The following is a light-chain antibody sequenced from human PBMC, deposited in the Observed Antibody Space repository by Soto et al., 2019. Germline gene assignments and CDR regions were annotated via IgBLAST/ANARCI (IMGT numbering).Light chain of an antibody. V-gene: IGKV2-28*01. CDR1: QSLLHSNGYNY. J-gene: IGKJ1*01. CDR3: QQYYSTPET. Sequence: DIVMTQSPLSLPVTPGEPASISCRSSQSLLHSNGYNYLDWYLQKPGQSPQLLIYLGSNRASGVPDRFSGSGSGTDFTLKISSLQAEDVAVYYCQQYYSTPETFGQGTKVDIK. CDR2: LGS.